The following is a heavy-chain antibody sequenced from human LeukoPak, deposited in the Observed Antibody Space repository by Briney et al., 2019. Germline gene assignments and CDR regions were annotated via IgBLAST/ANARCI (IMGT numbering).Heavy chain of an antibody. CDR2: IYAGDSDT. CDR1: GYIFPNYW. D-gene: IGHD3-16*01. V-gene: IGHV5-51*01. CDR3: ARRGGGRDYYYMDV. Sequence: GESLKISCKGSGYIFPNYWLGWVRQMPGKGLEWMGFIYAGDSDTTYSPSFQGQVTISADKSINTVYLQWSNLKASDTATYYCARRGGGRDYYYMDVWGKGTTVTVSS. J-gene: IGHJ6*03.